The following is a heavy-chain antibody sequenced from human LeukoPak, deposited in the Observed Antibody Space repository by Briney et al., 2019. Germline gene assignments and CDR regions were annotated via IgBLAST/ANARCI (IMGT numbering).Heavy chain of an antibody. CDR3: ANKNYYYYGMDV. CDR2: IIPIFGTA. Sequence: GASVKVSCKASGGTFSSYAISWVRQAPGQGLEWMGGIIPIFGTANYAQKFQGRVTITADESTSTAYMELNSLRAEDTAVYYCANKNYYYYGMDVWGQGTTVTVSS. J-gene: IGHJ6*02. D-gene: IGHD2/OR15-2a*01. CDR1: GGTFSSYA. V-gene: IGHV1-69*01.